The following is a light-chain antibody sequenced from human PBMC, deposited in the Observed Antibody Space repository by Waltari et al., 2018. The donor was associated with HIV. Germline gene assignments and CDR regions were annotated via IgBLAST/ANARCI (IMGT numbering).Light chain of an antibody. CDR1: SSDVGGYNY. CDR3: CSYAGSYTVV. Sequence: QSALTQPRSVSGSPGQSVTISCTGTSSDVGGYNYVSWYQQHPGKAPKLMIYDVSKRPSGVPDRCSGSKSGNTASRTISGLQAEDEADYYCCSYAGSYTVVFGGGTKLTVL. V-gene: IGLV2-11*01. CDR2: DVS. J-gene: IGLJ2*01.